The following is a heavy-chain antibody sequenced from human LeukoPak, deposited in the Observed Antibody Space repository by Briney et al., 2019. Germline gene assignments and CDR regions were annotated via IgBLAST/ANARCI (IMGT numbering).Heavy chain of an antibody. CDR2: INQDGSEK. J-gene: IGHJ4*02. CDR1: GFTFSSYW. Sequence: PGGSLRLSCAASGFTFSSYWMTWVRQAPGKGLEWVANINQDGSEKYYVDSAKGRFTISRDNAKNSLYLQMNSLRAEDTALYYCAKGLAAAGTGDDYWGQGTLVTVSS. D-gene: IGHD6-13*01. CDR3: AKGLAAAGTGDDY. V-gene: IGHV3-7*03.